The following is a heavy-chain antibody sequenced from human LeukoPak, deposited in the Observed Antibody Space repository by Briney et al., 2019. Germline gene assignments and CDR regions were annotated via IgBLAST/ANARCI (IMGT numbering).Heavy chain of an antibody. Sequence: GGPLRLPCSASGFTFSIYWMTWVRHAPGKGLEWVANIKHNGDELNYVDSVEHQFTISRHNAKNSLYPHMTTLRAEDRAVYDCARELGTFDFWGQGTLVTVSS. CDR3: ARELGTFDF. CDR1: GFTFSIYW. CDR2: IKHNGDEL. V-gene: IGHV3-7*01. D-gene: IGHD3-3*02. J-gene: IGHJ4*02.